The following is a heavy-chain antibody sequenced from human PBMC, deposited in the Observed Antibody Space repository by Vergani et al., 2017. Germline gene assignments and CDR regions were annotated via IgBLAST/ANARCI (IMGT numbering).Heavy chain of an antibody. J-gene: IGHJ6*02. V-gene: IGHV4-59*13. CDR3: ARVMYRDEASTGYRLEGIDI. CDR2: IYSTGST. CDR1: GGSFNTYY. Sequence: QVQLRGSAPGLVKPSETLSLTCTVSGGSFNTYYWSWIRQSPGKGLEWIGYIYSTGSTNYNPSLNSRVTMSVDTSKNQFSLKLRSVTAADTAVYFCARVMYRDEASTGYRLEGIDIWGQGTTVTISS. D-gene: IGHD3-9*01.